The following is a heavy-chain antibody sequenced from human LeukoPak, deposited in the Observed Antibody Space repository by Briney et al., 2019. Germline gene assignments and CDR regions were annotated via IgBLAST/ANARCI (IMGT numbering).Heavy chain of an antibody. Sequence: GGSLRLSCAASGFTFSSYAMSWVRQAPGKGLEWVSAIGGSGGSTYYADSVKGRFTISRDNSKNTLYLQMNGLRAEDTAVYYCAKDLNYYDSSADYWGQGTLVTVSS. CDR3: AKDLNYYDSSADY. CDR2: IGGSGGST. CDR1: GFTFSSYA. V-gene: IGHV3-23*01. D-gene: IGHD3-22*01. J-gene: IGHJ4*02.